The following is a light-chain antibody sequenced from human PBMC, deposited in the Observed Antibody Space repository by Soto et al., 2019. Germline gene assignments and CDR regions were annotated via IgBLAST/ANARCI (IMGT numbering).Light chain of an antibody. CDR1: QSVSSY. CDR3: QQYGSSEIT. V-gene: IGKV3-20*01. CDR2: GAS. J-gene: IGKJ5*01. Sequence: EIVLTQSPATLSLSAGERATLSCRASQSVSSYLAWYQQKPGQAPRLLIYGASSRATGIPDRFSGSGSGTDFTLTISRLEPEDFAVYYCQQYGSSEITFGQGTRL.